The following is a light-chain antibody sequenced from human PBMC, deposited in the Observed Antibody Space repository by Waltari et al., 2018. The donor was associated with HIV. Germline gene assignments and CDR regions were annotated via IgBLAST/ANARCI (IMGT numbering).Light chain of an antibody. CDR2: DVI. Sequence: QSALTQPPSPSGSPGQSVTLPCTGTSSDVGGYNYVSWHQQHPGKAPKLMIYDVIKRPSGVPDRFSGSKSGNTASLTVSGLQPEDEADYYCSSHAGSKVVFGGGTRLTVL. CDR1: SSDVGGYNY. J-gene: IGLJ2*01. CDR3: SSHAGSKVV. V-gene: IGLV2-8*01.